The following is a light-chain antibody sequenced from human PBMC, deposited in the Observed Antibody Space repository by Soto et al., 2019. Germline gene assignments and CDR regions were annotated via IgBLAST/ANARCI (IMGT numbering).Light chain of an antibody. CDR3: QQDGSSPRT. V-gene: IGKV3-20*01. Sequence: EIVLTQSPGTLSLSPGERVTLSCRASQTVSRSDLAWYQQKPGQAPRLLIHGASSRATGIPDRFSGSGSGTDVTITISRLEPEDFAVYYCQQDGSSPRTFGQGTKVEIK. CDR1: QTVSRSD. CDR2: GAS. J-gene: IGKJ1*01.